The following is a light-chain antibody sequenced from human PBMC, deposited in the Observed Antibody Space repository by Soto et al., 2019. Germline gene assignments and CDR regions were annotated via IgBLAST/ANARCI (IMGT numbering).Light chain of an antibody. CDR3: CSYRRHRDGL. J-gene: IGLJ3*02. Sequence: QSALAQPASVSGSPGQSITISCTGTSSDIGAYNDVSWYQQHPGKAPKLVIYEVSNRPSGIANRFSGSKSGNTASLTISGHQAEDEGYYYCCSYRRHRDGLFGGGTKLTVL. V-gene: IGLV2-14*01. CDR1: SSDIGAYND. CDR2: EVS.